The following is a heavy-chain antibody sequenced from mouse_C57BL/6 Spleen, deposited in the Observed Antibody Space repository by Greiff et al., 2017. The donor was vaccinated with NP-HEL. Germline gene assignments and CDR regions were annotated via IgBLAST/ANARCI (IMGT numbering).Heavy chain of an antibody. CDR2: ISYSGST. J-gene: IGHJ1*03. D-gene: IGHD2-3*01. CDR3: ARVSPYDGYWYFDV. CDR1: GYSITSGYD. Sequence: EVQLQESGPGMVKPSQSLSLTCTVTGYSITSGYDWHWIRHFPGNKLEWMGYISYSGSTNYNPSLKSRISITHDTSKNHFFLKLNSVTTEDTATYYCARVSPYDGYWYFDVWGTGTTVTVSS. V-gene: IGHV3-1*01.